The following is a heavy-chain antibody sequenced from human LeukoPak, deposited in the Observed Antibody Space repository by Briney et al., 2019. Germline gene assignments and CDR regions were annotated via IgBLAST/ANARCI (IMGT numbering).Heavy chain of an antibody. D-gene: IGHD5-18*01. V-gene: IGHV1-24*01. Sequence: GASVKVSCKVSGSTLTKVSIHWVRQAPGKGLEWMGGFHPEEGKTIYAQQFQGRVTMIEDTSSDTAYMELSSLRSEDTAVYYCAADGGYSYGYFKGWFDPWGQGTLVTVSS. CDR2: FHPEEGKT. CDR3: AADGGYSYGYFKGWFDP. J-gene: IGHJ5*02. CDR1: GSTLTKVS.